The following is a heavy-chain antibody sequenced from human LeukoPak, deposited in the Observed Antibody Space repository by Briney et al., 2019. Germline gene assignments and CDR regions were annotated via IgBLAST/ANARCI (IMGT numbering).Heavy chain of an antibody. D-gene: IGHD2-15*01. V-gene: IGHV1-2*04. CDR3: ARTYCSGGSCYDY. J-gene: IGHJ4*02. CDR1: GYTFTGYH. CDR2: INPNSGGT. Sequence: ASVKVSCKASGYTFTGYHMHWVRQAPGQGLEWMGWINPNSGGTNYAQKFQGWVTMTRDTSISTAYMELSRLRSDDTAVYYCARTYCSGGSCYDYWGQGTLVTVSS.